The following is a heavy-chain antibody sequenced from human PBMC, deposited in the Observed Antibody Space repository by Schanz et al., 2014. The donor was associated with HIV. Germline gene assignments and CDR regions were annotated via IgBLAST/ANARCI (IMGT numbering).Heavy chain of an antibody. V-gene: IGHV3-33*08. CDR2: IWYDGSNK. CDR3: ALSRPSGYGGSWYFDL. Sequence: VQLVESGGGLVKPGGSLRLSCAASEFTFRDAWMSWVRQAAGKGLEWVAVIWYDGSNKYYADSVKGRFTISRDNSKNTLHLQMNSLRAEDTAVYYCALSRPSGYGGSWYFDLWGRGTLVAVSS. J-gene: IGHJ2*01. D-gene: IGHD2-15*01. CDR1: EFTFRDAW.